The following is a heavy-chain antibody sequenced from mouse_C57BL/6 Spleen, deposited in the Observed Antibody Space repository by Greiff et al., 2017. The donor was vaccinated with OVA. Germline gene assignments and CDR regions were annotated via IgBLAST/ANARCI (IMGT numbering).Heavy chain of an antibody. V-gene: IGHV1-19*01. Sequence: EVKLMESGPVLVKPGASVKMSCKASGYTFTDYYMNWVKQSHGKSLEWIGVINPYNGGTSYNQKFKGKATLTVDKSSSTAYMELNSLTSEDSAVYYCARYGNYPDYWGQGTTLTVSS. J-gene: IGHJ2*01. CDR3: ARYGNYPDY. D-gene: IGHD2-1*01. CDR2: INPYNGGT. CDR1: GYTFTDYY.